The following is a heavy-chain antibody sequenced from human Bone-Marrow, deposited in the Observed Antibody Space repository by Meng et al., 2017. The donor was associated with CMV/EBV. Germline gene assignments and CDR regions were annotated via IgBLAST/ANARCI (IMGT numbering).Heavy chain of an antibody. CDR2: ISSSSSYI. V-gene: IGHV3-21*01. J-gene: IGHJ4*02. D-gene: IGHD5-18*01. CDR1: GFTFGDYA. Sequence: GGSRRSSCTASGFTFGDYAMNWVRQAAGKGLEWVSSISSSSSYIYYADSVKGRFTISRDNAKTSLYLQMNSLRSDDTAVYYCATSTAVVSFDYWVQGTLVTVSS. CDR3: ATSTAVVSFDY.